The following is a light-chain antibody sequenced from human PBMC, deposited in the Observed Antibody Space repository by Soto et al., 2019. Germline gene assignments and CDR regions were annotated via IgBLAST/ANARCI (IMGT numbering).Light chain of an antibody. CDR3: QQYNNWPPWT. CDR1: QSVSVD. J-gene: IGKJ1*01. Sequence: EIVMTQSPATLSVSPGERVNLSCRASQSVSVDLAWYQQRPGQAPRLLIYGASTRATGIPVRFSGSGSGTEFSLTISSLQSEDFAFYYCQQYNNWPPWTFGQGTKVDIK. V-gene: IGKV3-15*01. CDR2: GAS.